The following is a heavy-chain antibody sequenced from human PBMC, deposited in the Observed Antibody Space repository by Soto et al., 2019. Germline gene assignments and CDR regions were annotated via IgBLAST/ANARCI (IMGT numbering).Heavy chain of an antibody. V-gene: IGHV4-34*12. CDR3: ARPHYDSNTFYSFFDY. CDR1: GESFSGYY. Sequence: QVQLQQWGAGLLKPSETLSLTCDVSGESFSGYYWSWIRQPPGKGLEWIGQIFHGGGTNYSPSLKSRVTISVDTSKNQFSLVLTSVTAADTAVYYCARPHYDSNTFYSFFDYWGQGTLVTVSS. J-gene: IGHJ4*02. D-gene: IGHD3-22*01. CDR2: IFHGGGT.